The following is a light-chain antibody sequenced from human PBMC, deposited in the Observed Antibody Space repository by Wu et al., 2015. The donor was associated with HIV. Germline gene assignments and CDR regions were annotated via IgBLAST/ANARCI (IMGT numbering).Light chain of an antibody. CDR1: QNVNSNY. CDR3: QQYGQTPLT. V-gene: IGKV3-20*01. CDR2: GTS. J-gene: IGKJ2*01. Sequence: EIVLTQSPGTLSLSPGKRATLSCRASQNVNSNYLAWYQQKPGQAPRLLISGTSSRATGIPDRFSGSGSGTDFTLTISRLEPEDFANYYCQQYGQTPLTFGQGTRLEI.